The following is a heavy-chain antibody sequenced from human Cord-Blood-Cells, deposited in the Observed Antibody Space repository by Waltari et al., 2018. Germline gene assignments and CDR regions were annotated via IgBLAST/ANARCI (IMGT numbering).Heavy chain of an antibody. CDR3: ARYRTGTFDY. Sequence: QVQLQESAPGLVKPSEPLSLTCTVSGGSISSYYWGWIRQPPGKGLEWIGYIYYSGSTNYNPSLKSRVTISVDTSKNQFSLKLSSVTAADTAVYYCARYRTGTFDYWGQGTLVTVSS. J-gene: IGHJ4*02. V-gene: IGHV4-59*01. CDR1: GGSISSYY. D-gene: IGHD1-1*01. CDR2: IYYSGST.